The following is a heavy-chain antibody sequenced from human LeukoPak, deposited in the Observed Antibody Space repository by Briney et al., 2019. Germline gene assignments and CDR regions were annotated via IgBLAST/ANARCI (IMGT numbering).Heavy chain of an antibody. J-gene: IGHJ4*02. CDR2: ISSTGGTT. CDR1: GFIFSNHA. D-gene: IGHD5-24*01. CDR3: AKSPGWVQDY. V-gene: IGHV3-23*01. Sequence: GGSLTLSCAPSGFIFSNHAMRWLRQAPGKGLEWVAAISSTGGTTYFADSVKGRLTISRDNSKNTLSLQMNSLRAEDTAVYYCAKSPGWVQDYWGEGTLVTVSS.